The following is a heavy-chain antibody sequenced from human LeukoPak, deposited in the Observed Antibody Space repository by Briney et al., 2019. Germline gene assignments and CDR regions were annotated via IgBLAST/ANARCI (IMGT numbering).Heavy chain of an antibody. CDR1: GGSISSGDYY. V-gene: IGHV4-30-4*01. Sequence: PSETLSLTCTVSGGSISSGDYYWSWIRQPPGKGLEWIGYIYYSGSTYYNPSLKSRVTISVDTSKNQFSLKLSSVTAADTAVYYCARYPASPFGSRAPYWYFDLWGRGTLVTVSS. J-gene: IGHJ2*01. CDR3: ARYPASPFGSRAPYWYFDL. CDR2: IYYSGST. D-gene: IGHD3-16*01.